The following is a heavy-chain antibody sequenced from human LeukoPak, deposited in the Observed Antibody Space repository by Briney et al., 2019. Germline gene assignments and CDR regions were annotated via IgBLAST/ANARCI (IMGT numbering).Heavy chain of an antibody. CDR3: ARDVVAAAGSFDY. CDR2: IYSSGST. V-gene: IGHV4-4*07. D-gene: IGHD6-13*01. Sequence: SETLSLTCTVSGESINSFYWSWIRQPAGKGLEWIGRIYSSGSTNYSPSLKSRVTMSVDMSKNQFSLKLSSVTAADTAVYYCARDVVAAAGSFDYWGQGTQVTVSS. J-gene: IGHJ4*02. CDR1: GESINSFY.